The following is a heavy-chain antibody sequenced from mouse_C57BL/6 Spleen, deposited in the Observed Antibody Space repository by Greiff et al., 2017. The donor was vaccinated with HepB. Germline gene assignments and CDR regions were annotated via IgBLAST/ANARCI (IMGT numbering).Heavy chain of an antibody. D-gene: IGHD3-2*02. V-gene: IGHV1-69*01. CDR3: ARGLRLGRFAY. Sequence: QVQLQQPGAELVMPGASVKLSCKASGYTFTSYWMHWVKQRPGQGLEWIGEIDPSDSYTNYNQKFKGKSTLTVYKSSSTAYMQLSSLTSEDSAVYYCARGLRLGRFAYWGQGTLVTVSA. CDR1: GYTFTSYW. J-gene: IGHJ3*01. CDR2: IDPSDSYT.